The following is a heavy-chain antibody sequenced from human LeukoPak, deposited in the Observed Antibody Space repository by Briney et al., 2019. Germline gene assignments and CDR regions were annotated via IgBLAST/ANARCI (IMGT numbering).Heavy chain of an antibody. D-gene: IGHD6-6*01. CDR1: GYSFTAHY. CDR2: IIPIFGTA. CDR3: ARDDSSSSGGY. Sequence: ASVKVSCKASGYSFTAHYMYWIRQAPGQGLEWMGGIIPIFGTANYAQKFQGRVTITADESTSTAYMELSSLRSEDTAVYYCARDDSSSSGGYWGQGTLVTVSS. V-gene: IGHV1-69*13. J-gene: IGHJ4*02.